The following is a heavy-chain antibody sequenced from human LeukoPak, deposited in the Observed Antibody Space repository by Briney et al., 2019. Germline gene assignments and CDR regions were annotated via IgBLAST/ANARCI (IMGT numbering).Heavy chain of an antibody. J-gene: IGHJ4*02. CDR3: AREGVDYDILTGYYRHRYFDY. CDR1: GGSISSYY. CDR2: IYYSGST. D-gene: IGHD3-9*01. Sequence: SETLSLTCTVSGGSISSYYWSWIRQPPGKGLEWIGYIYYSGSTNYNPSLKSRVTISVDTSKNQFSLKLSSVTAADTAVYYCAREGVDYDILTGYYRHRYFDYWGQGTLVTVSS. V-gene: IGHV4-59*12.